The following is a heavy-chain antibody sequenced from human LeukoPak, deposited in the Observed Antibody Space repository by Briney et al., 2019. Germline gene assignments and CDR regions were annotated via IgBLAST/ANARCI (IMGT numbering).Heavy chain of an antibody. Sequence: ASVTVSCKASGYTFTSYYMHWVRQAPGQGLEWMGIINPSGGSTSYAQKFQGRVTMTRDMSTSTVYMELSSLRSEDTAVYYCARDQSGYSYVDYWGQGTLVTVSS. V-gene: IGHV1-46*01. CDR3: ARDQSGYSYVDY. CDR1: GYTFTSYY. J-gene: IGHJ4*02. D-gene: IGHD5-18*01. CDR2: INPSGGST.